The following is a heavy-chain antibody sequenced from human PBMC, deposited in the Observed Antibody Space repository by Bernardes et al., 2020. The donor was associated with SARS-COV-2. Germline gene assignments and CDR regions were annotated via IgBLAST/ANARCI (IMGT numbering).Heavy chain of an antibody. V-gene: IGHV1-24*01. D-gene: IGHD5-18*01. Sequence: ASVKVSCKVSGYTLTELSMHWVRQAPGKGLEWMGGFDPEDGETIYAQKFQGRVTMTEDTSTDTAYMELSSLRSEDTAVYYCATSGPIGYPNWFDPWGQGTLVTVSS. CDR2: FDPEDGET. CDR3: ATSGPIGYPNWFDP. CDR1: GYTLTELS. J-gene: IGHJ5*02.